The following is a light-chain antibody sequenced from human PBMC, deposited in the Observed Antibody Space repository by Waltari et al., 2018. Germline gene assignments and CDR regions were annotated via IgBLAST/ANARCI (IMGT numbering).Light chain of an antibody. J-gene: IGLJ3*02. CDR3: QTGGNGTWV. CDR2: VNRDCSH. Sequence: QLVLTQSPSASASLGVSVKLTRTLTSGLRPNIIAWLQQQPAKGPRYLMNVNRDCSHNKGVGNPVRCSGSSSGAARYITIPRLQSEDEAYYYCQTGGNGTWVFGGGTRLTVL. CDR1: SGLRPNI. V-gene: IGLV4-69*01.